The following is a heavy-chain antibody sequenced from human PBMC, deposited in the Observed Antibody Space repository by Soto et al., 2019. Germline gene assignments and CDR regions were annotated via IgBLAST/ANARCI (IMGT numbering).Heavy chain of an antibody. CDR2: IYYSGST. CDR1: GGSISSYY. Sequence: LSLTCTVSGGSISSYYWSWIRQPPGKGLEWIGYIYYSGSTNYNPSLKSRVTISVDTSKNQFSLKLSSVTAADTAVYYCAREFGSSSWKEGLDYWGQGTLVTVSS. J-gene: IGHJ4*02. V-gene: IGHV4-59*01. D-gene: IGHD6-13*01. CDR3: AREFGSSSWKEGLDY.